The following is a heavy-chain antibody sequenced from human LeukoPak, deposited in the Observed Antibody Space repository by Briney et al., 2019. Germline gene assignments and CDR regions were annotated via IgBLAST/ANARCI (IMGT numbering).Heavy chain of an antibody. Sequence: GGSLRLSCAASGFTFSSYGMHWVRQAPGKGLEWVAFIRYDGSNKYYADSEKGRFTISRDNSKNTLYLQMNSLRAEDTAVYYCAKYDSSGYYYYYYYMDVWGKGTTVTISS. V-gene: IGHV3-30*02. J-gene: IGHJ6*03. CDR3: AKYDSSGYYYYYYYMDV. CDR2: IRYDGSNK. D-gene: IGHD3-22*01. CDR1: GFTFSSYG.